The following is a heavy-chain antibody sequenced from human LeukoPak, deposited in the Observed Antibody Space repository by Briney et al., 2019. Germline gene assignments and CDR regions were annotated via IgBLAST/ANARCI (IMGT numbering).Heavy chain of an antibody. V-gene: IGHV4-39*01. D-gene: IGHD3-3*01. J-gene: IGHJ4*02. CDR1: GGSTSSGNYY. CDR2: ISSSGNT. CDR3: ARLGAGPTYYDFWSGYSSFYFDY. Sequence: NPSETLSLTCTVSGGSTSSGNYYWGWIRQPPGKGLEWIGGISSSGNTYYNPSLKSRVTISVDTSKNQFSLKLRSVTAADTAVYYCARLGAGPTYYDFWSGYSSFYFDYWGQGTLVTVSS.